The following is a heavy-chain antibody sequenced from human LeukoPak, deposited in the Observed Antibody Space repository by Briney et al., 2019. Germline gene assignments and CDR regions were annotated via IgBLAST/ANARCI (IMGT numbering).Heavy chain of an antibody. Sequence: GGSLRLSWAASGFTFSSYSMNWVRQAPGKGLEWVSSISSSSSYIYYADSVKGRFTISRDNAKNSLYLQMNSLRAEDTAVYYCARGLGTTVTTDYWGQGTLVTVSS. CDR2: ISSSSSYI. CDR1: GFTFSSYS. CDR3: ARGLGTTVTTDY. D-gene: IGHD4-17*01. V-gene: IGHV3-21*01. J-gene: IGHJ4*02.